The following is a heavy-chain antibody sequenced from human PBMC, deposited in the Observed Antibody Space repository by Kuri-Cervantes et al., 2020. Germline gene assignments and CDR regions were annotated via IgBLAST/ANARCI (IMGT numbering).Heavy chain of an antibody. D-gene: IGHD3-3*01. CDR3: ARLWLEWTFDY. J-gene: IGHJ4*02. CDR2: IYYSGST. V-gene: IGHV4-39*01. CDR1: GGSISSSSYY. Sequence: SETLSLTCGVSGGSISSSSYYWGWIRQPPGKGLEWIGSIYYSGSTYYNPSLKSRVTISVDTSKNQFSLKLSSVTAADTAVYYCARLWLEWTFDYWGQGTLVTVSS.